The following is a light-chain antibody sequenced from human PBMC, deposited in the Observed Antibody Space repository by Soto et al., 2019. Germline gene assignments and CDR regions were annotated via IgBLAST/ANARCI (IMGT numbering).Light chain of an antibody. CDR3: QQYNNWIT. CDR2: GAS. J-gene: IGKJ5*01. Sequence: ERVMTQSPATLSVSPGERATLSCRASQSVGSNLAWYQQKPGQAPRLLIFGASSRATGVPARFSGSGSGTEFTLTINSLQSEDFAVYYCQQYNNWITFGQGTRLEIK. CDR1: QSVGSN. V-gene: IGKV3-15*01.